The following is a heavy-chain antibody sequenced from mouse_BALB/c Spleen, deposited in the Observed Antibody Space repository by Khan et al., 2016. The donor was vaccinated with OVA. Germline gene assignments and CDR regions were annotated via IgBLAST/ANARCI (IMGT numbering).Heavy chain of an antibody. V-gene: IGHV3-2*02. CDR1: GYSITSGYG. CDR2: ISYSGST. Sequence: EVQLVESGPGLVKPSQSLSLTCTVTGYSITSGYGWNWIRQFPGNKLEWMGYISYSGSTNYNPSLKSRICITRDTSKNQFFLQLNSVTTEDTATYYCARTARIKYWGQGTTLTVSS. D-gene: IGHD1-2*01. CDR3: ARTARIKY. J-gene: IGHJ2*01.